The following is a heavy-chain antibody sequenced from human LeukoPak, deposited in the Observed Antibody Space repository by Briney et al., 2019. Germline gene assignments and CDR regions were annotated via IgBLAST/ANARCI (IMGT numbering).Heavy chain of an antibody. CDR1: GFTFSSYS. CDR3: ARDCVLWFGESKQGY. Sequence: TGGPLRLSCAASGFTFSSYSMNWGRQAPRKGLEWVSYISAISSSSTYYADPVKGRFTISRDNAKNSLYLQINSLRAEDTAVYYCARDCVLWFGESKQGYWGQGTLVTVSS. J-gene: IGHJ4*02. CDR2: ISAISSSST. V-gene: IGHV3-48*04. D-gene: IGHD3-10*01.